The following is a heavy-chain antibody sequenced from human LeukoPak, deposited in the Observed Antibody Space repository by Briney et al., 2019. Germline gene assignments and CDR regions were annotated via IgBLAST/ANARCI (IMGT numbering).Heavy chain of an antibody. D-gene: IGHD6-6*01. V-gene: IGHV3-7*01. CDR1: GFTFSTHW. CDR2: VEGDGSEK. CDR3: ATGRAAHLFDY. J-gene: IGHJ4*02. Sequence: PGGSLRLSCAASGFTFSTHWMIWVRQAPGKGLEWVANVEGDGSEKYYVDSVKGRFTISRDNAKNSLYLQMNSLRAEDTAVYYCATGRAAHLFDYWGQGTLVTVSS.